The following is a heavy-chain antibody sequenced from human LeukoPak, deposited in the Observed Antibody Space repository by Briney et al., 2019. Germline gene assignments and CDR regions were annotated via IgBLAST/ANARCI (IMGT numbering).Heavy chain of an antibody. CDR3: AKDVRSDYFDS. Sequence: PGGSLRLSCVASGFTFSNYAMHWVRQAPGKGLEYVSAISIMGTSTFYGNSVKGRFTISRDNSKNSLYLQMDSLRAEDTAVYYCAKDVRSDYFDSWGQGTLVTVSS. V-gene: IGHV3-64*01. J-gene: IGHJ4*02. CDR1: GFTFSNYA. CDR2: ISIMGTST.